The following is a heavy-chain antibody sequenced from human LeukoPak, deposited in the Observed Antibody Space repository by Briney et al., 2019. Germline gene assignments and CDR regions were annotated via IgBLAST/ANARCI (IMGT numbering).Heavy chain of an antibody. Sequence: SETLSLTCTVSGGSISGYCWSWIRQPPGKGLEWIGYIYYSGSTNYNPSLKSRVTISVDTSKNQFSLKLSSVTAADTAVYYCARDLDGDLDYWGQGTLVTVSS. J-gene: IGHJ4*02. CDR2: IYYSGST. D-gene: IGHD4-17*01. V-gene: IGHV4-59*01. CDR3: ARDLDGDLDY. CDR1: GGSISGYC.